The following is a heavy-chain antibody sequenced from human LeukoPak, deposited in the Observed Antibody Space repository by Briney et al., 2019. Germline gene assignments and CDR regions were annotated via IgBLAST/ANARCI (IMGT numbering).Heavy chain of an antibody. CDR1: GYAFSVYE. D-gene: IGHD6-19*01. CDR3: ATLTVASSFDY. J-gene: IGHJ4*02. Sequence: GGSLRLSCAASGYAFSVYEMYWVRQAPGKGLEWVSYISSSGGTRYYADSVKGRFTISGDNAKNSLYLEVNSLRAEDTAVYYCATLTVASSFDYWGQGTLVTVSS. CDR2: ISSSGGTR. V-gene: IGHV3-48*03.